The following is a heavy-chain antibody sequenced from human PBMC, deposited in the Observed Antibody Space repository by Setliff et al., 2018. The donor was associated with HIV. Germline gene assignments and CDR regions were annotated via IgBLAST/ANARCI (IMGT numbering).Heavy chain of an antibody. CDR3: ASTTSGVSGSYPAHAFDI. CDR1: GGSISSYY. J-gene: IGHJ3*02. Sequence: SETLSLTCTVSGGSISSYYWGWIRQPPGKGLEWIGSFSPRGRTYQNGSLKSRVTISVDRSRNQFSLKLTSVTAADTAIYYCASTTSGVSGSYPAHAFDIWGQGTMVTVPS. CDR2: FSPRGRT. D-gene: IGHD3-10*01. V-gene: IGHV4-38-2*02.